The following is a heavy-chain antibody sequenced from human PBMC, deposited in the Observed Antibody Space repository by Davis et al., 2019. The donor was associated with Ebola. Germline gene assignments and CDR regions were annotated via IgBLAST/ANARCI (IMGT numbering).Heavy chain of an antibody. CDR3: ARAVVAVTTYTILNWYFDL. CDR2: IYYSGST. Sequence: PSETLSLTCTVSGGSISSGDYYWSWIRQPPGKGLEWIGYIYYSGSTYYNPSLKSRVTISVDTSKNQFSLKLSSVTAADTAVYYCARAVVAVTTYTILNWYFDLWGRGTLVTVSS. CDR1: GGSISSGDYY. D-gene: IGHD4-17*01. V-gene: IGHV4-30-4*01. J-gene: IGHJ2*01.